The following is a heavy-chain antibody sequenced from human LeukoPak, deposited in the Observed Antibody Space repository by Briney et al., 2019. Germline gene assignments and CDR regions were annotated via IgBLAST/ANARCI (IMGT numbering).Heavy chain of an antibody. CDR3: ARASSAICLWGYSYGCGVSPFDY. CDR2: INPSGGST. V-gene: IGHV1-46*01. Sequence: GAPVKVSCKASGYTFTSYYMHWVRQAPGQGLEWMGIINPSGGSTSYAQKFQGRVTMTRDMSTSTVYMELSSLRSEDTAVYYCARASSAICLWGYSYGCGVSPFDYWGQGTLVTVSS. D-gene: IGHD5-18*01. CDR1: GYTFTSYY. J-gene: IGHJ4*02.